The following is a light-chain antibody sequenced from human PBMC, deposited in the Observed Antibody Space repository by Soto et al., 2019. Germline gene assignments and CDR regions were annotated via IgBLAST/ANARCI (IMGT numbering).Light chain of an antibody. CDR2: AAS. CDR3: QKYNSAPRT. CDR1: QGISNY. V-gene: IGKV1-27*01. Sequence: DIQMTQSPSSLSASVGDRVTITCRARQGISNYLAWYQQKPGKVPKLLIYAASTLQSGVPSRFSGSGSGTDFTLTISSLQPEDVATYYCQKYNSAPRTFGQGTNVELK. J-gene: IGKJ1*01.